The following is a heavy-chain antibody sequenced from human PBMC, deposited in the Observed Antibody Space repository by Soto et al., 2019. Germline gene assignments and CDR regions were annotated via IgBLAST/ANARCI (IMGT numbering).Heavy chain of an antibody. CDR2: INAYNGNT. Sequence: QVQLMQSGTDVKKPGASVRVSCKASGYTFTSYGISWVRQAPGQGLEWMGWINAYNGNTNYAQKLPGRVTMTTDTSTSTAYMELRSLTSDDTAVYYCARVLPPFDPWGQGTLVTVSS. CDR1: GYTFTSYG. J-gene: IGHJ5*02. CDR3: ARVLPPFDP. V-gene: IGHV1-18*01.